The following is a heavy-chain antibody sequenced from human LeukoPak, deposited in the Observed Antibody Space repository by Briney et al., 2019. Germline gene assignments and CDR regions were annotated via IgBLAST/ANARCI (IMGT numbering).Heavy chain of an antibody. J-gene: IGHJ4*02. CDR2: MNPSSGNT. D-gene: IGHD3-22*01. CDR1: GYTFTSYN. V-gene: IGHV1-8*01. Sequence: ASVKVSCKASGYTFTSYNINWVRQATGQGLEWMGWMNPSSGNTHYAQKFQGRVTITRNTSISTAYMELSSLRSEDTAVYYCARNRPYYYDSSGYNFDYWGQGTLVTVSS. CDR3: ARNRPYYYDSSGYNFDY.